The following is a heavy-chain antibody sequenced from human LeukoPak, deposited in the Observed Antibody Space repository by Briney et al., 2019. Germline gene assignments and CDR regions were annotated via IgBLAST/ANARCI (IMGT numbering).Heavy chain of an antibody. J-gene: IGHJ4*02. CDR1: GGSISSSSYY. D-gene: IGHD1-26*01. Sequence: SETLSLTCTVSGGSISSSSYYWGWIRQPPGKGLEWIGSIYYSGSTYYNPSLKSRVTISVDTSKHQFSLKLSSVTAADTAVYYCARPEVGATYFDYWGQGTLVTVSS. CDR2: IYYSGST. CDR3: ARPEVGATYFDY. V-gene: IGHV4-39*01.